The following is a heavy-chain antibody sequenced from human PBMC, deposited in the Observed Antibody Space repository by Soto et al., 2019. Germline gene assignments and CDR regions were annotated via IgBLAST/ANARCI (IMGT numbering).Heavy chain of an antibody. Sequence: SETLSLTCPFSGVSISSHYWSWIRQPPGKGLEWIGYIYYSGSTNYNPSLKSRVTISIDTSKNQFSLELSSVTAADTAVYYCARGEWLRFDSWGQGTLVTVSS. D-gene: IGHD5-12*01. J-gene: IGHJ4*02. CDR3: ARGEWLRFDS. CDR2: IYYSGST. CDR1: GVSISSHY. V-gene: IGHV4-59*11.